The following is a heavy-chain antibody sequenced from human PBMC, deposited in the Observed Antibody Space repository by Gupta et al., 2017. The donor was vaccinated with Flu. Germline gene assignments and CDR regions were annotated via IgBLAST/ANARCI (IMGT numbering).Heavy chain of an antibody. D-gene: IGHD3-22*01. V-gene: IGHV4-39*01. J-gene: IGHJ4*02. CDR2: IYYSGST. Sequence: QLQLQESGPGLVKPSETLSLTCTVSGGSISSSSYYWGWIRQPPGKGLEWIGSIYYSGSTYYNPSLKSRVTISVDTSKNQFSLKLSSVTAADTAVYYCARHEVGIIGSSGYYDYWGQGTLVTVSS. CDR1: GGSISSSSYY. CDR3: ARHEVGIIGSSGYYDY.